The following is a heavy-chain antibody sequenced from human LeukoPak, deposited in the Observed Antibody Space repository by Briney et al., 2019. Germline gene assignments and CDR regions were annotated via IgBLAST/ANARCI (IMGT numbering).Heavy chain of an antibody. Sequence: SVKVSCKASGGTFSSYAISWVRQAPGQGLEWMGGIIPIFGTANYAQKFQGRVTITADKSTSTDYMELSSLRSEDTAVYYCARVRDHYFDYWGQGTLVTVSS. CDR2: IIPIFGTA. CDR3: ARVRDHYFDY. J-gene: IGHJ4*02. V-gene: IGHV1-69*06. CDR1: GGTFSSYA.